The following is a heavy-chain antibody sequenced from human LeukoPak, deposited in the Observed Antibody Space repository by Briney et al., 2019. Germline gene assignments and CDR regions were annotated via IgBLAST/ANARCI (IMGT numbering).Heavy chain of an antibody. CDR2: IIPIFGTA. CDR1: GGTFSSYA. Sequence: GASVKVSCKASGGTFSSYAISWVRQAPGQGLEWMGGIIPIFGTANYAQKFQGRVTITADKSTSTAYMELSSLRSEDTAVYYCVGGSGSYFAFDIWGQGTMVTVSS. J-gene: IGHJ3*02. D-gene: IGHD3-10*01. V-gene: IGHV1-69*06. CDR3: VGGSGSYFAFDI.